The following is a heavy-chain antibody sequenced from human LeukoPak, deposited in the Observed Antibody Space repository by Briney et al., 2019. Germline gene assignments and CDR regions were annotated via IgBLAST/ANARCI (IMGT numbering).Heavy chain of an antibody. D-gene: IGHD1-20*01. V-gene: IGHV3-23*01. Sequence: GASLRLSCAASGFIFSNSAMSWVRQAPGKGPEWVSSVNGNGDKTYYADSVKGRFTISRDNSKNTLYLQMNSLRAEDTAVYYCANYNWNYGMDVCGKGTTVTVSS. CDR1: GFIFSNSA. J-gene: IGHJ6*04. CDR3: ANYNWNYGMDV. CDR2: VNGNGDKT.